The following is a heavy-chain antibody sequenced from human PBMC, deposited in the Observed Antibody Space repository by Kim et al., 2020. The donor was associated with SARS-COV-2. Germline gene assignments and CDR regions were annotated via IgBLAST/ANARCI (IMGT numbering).Heavy chain of an antibody. V-gene: IGHV4-34*01. D-gene: IGHD2-15*01. J-gene: IGHJ4*02. CDR2: VNHSGST. CDR3: ARVAYHGYCDY. CDR1: GGSFTDYY. Sequence: SETLSLTCAVYGGSFTDYYWSWIRQPPGKGLEWIGEVNHSGSTNYNPSLKNRDTLSTDTSKNQISLNLRSVTAADTAVYFCARVAYHGYCDYWGQGTLVT.